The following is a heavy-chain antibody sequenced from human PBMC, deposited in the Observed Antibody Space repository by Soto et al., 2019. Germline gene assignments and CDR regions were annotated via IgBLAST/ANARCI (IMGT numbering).Heavy chain of an antibody. CDR3: ERVGFYYDFWVGPTGSDP. D-gene: IGHD3-3*01. Sequence: GGSLRLSCAASGFTVSSNYMSWVRQAPGKGLEWVSVIYSGGSTYYADSVKGRFTISRDNSKNTLYLQMNSLRAEDTAVYYCERVGFYYDFWVGPTGSDPWGKGTLAPVSP. J-gene: IGHJ5*02. CDR1: GFTVSSNY. CDR2: IYSGGST. V-gene: IGHV3-53*01.